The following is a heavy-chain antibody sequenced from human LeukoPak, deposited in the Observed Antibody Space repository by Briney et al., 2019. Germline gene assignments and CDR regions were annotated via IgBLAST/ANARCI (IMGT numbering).Heavy chain of an antibody. CDR3: ARRWNYGRNYYIDV. V-gene: IGHV4-34*01. Sequence: PSETLSLTCAVYGGSFSNYYWSRIRQPPGKGLEWIGEINDSGRINYNPSLMSRVTISVDTSKNQFSLRLTSVTARDAAVYYCARRWNYGRNYYIDVWGKGATVSVSS. CDR1: GGSFSNYY. D-gene: IGHD1-7*01. CDR2: INDSGRI. J-gene: IGHJ6*03.